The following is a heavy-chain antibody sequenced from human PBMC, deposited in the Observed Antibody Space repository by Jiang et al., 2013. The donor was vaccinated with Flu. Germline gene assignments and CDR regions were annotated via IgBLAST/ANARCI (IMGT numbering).Heavy chain of an antibody. Sequence: VQLVESGGGLIQPGGSLRLSCAASGFTVSSNYMSWVRQAPGKGLEWVSVIYSGGSTYYADSVKGRFTISRDNSKNTLYLQMNSLRAEDTAVYYCARKPSGWGEPDNDYYYYGMDVWGQGTTVTVSS. J-gene: IGHJ6*02. V-gene: IGHV3-53*01. D-gene: IGHD3-16*01. CDR3: ARKPSGWGEPDNDYYYYGMDV. CDR2: IYSGGST. CDR1: GFTVSSNY.